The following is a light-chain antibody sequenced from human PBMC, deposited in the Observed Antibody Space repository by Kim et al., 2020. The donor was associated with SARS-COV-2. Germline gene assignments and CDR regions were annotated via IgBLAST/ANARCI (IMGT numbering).Light chain of an antibody. CDR3: QHYVNSPLT. J-gene: IGKJ4*01. V-gene: IGKV3-20*01. Sequence: SPGERATLSCRASQSVISNYLAWYQQKPGQAPRLLIYGASSRATGIPDRFSGSGSGTDFTLTISRLEPDDFAVYYCQHYVNSPLTFGGGTKVDIK. CDR2: GAS. CDR1: QSVISNY.